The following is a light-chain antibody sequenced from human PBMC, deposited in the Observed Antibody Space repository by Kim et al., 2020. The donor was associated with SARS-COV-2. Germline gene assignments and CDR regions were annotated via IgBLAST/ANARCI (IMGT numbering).Light chain of an antibody. CDR3: AAWDDSLSGYV. CDR2: RNN. CDR1: SSNIGSNY. V-gene: IGLV1-47*01. Sequence: GQRVTISCSGSSSNIGSNYVYGYQQLPGTAPKLLIYRNNQRPSGVPDRFSGSKSGTSASLAISRLRSEDEADYYCAAWDDSLSGYVFGTGTKVTVL. J-gene: IGLJ1*01.